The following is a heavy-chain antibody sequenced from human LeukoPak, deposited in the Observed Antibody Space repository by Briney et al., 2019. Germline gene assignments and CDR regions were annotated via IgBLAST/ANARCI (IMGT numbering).Heavy chain of an antibody. D-gene: IGHD5-12*01. CDR2: IYYSGST. CDR1: GGSISSGGYY. CDR3: ARDYGYKRPVFAFDI. V-gene: IGHV4-31*03. J-gene: IGHJ3*02. Sequence: SGTLSLTCTVSGGSISSGGYYWSWIRQHPGKGLEWIGYIYYSGSTYYNPSLKSRATISVDTSKNQFSLKLSSVTAADTAVYYCARDYGYKRPVFAFDIWGQGTMVTVSS.